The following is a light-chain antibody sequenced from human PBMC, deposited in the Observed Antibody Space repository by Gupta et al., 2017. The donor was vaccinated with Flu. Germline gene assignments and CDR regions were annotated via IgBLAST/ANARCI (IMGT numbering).Light chain of an antibody. CDR3: QQFYSSPWT. CDR1: QSILYSSDNKNY. V-gene: IGKV4-1*01. J-gene: IGKJ1*01. CDR2: WAS. Sequence: DIVMTQSPDSLAVSLGERATINCKSSQSILYSSDNKNYLTWYQQKPGQPPKLIIYWASTRESGVPDRFSGSGSGTDFTLTISSLQAEDVAVYSCQQFYSSPWTFGQGPRWKSN.